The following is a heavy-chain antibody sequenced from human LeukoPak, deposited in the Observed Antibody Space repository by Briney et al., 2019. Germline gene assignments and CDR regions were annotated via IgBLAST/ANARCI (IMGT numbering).Heavy chain of an antibody. CDR1: GFTFSSYAM. V-gene: IGHV4-4*02. CDR3: AVSDTATDHDAFDI. Sequence: GSLRLSCAASGFTFSSYAMSWVRQAPGKGLEWIGEIYHSGSTNYNPSLKSRVTISVDKSKNQFSLKLSSVTAADTAVYYCAVSDTATDHDAFDIWGQGTMVTVSS. CDR2: IYHSGST. J-gene: IGHJ3*02. D-gene: IGHD5-18*01.